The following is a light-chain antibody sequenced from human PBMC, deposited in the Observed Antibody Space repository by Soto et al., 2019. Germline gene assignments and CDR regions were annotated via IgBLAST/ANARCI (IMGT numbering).Light chain of an antibody. CDR2: EVS. J-gene: IGLJ2*01. V-gene: IGLV2-14*01. Sequence: SALTQPASVSGSPGQSITISCTGTSSDVGGYNYVSWYQQHPGKAPKLMIYEVSNRPSGVSNRFSGSKSGNTASLTISGLQAEDEADYYCISYTTSSTLDVLFGGGTKLTVL. CDR3: ISYTTSSTLDVL. CDR1: SSDVGGYNY.